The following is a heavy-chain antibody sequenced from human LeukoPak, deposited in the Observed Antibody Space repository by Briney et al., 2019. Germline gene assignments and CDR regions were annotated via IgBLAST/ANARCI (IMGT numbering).Heavy chain of an antibody. CDR1: GSTFSSYA. V-gene: IGHV1-69*04. D-gene: IGHD2-15*01. Sequence: ASVKVSCKASGSTFSSYAISWVRQAPGQGLEWMGRIIPILGIANYAQKFQGRVTITADKSTSTAYMELSSLRSEDTAVYYCARDLRAGYCSGGSCGMDVWGQGTTVTVSS. CDR3: ARDLRAGYCSGGSCGMDV. J-gene: IGHJ6*02. CDR2: IIPILGIA.